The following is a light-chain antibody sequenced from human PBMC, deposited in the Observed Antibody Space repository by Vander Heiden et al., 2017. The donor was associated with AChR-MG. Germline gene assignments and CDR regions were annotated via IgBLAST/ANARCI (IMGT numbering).Light chain of an antibody. V-gene: IGLV4-69*01. CDR2: LNSDGTH. Sequence: QLVLTQTPSASASLGASVKVTCTLSSGHSSYAIAWHQQQPEKGPRYLMKLNSDGTHRKGDGIPDRFSGSSSGAERYLIISSLQSEDEADYYCQTWGTGTVVFGGGTKLTVL. CDR1: SGHSSYA. CDR3: QTWGTGTVV. J-gene: IGLJ2*01.